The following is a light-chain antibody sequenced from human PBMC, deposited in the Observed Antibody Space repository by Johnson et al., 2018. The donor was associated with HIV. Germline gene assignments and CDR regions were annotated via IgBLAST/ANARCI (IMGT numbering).Light chain of an antibody. J-gene: IGLJ1*01. Sequence: QSVLTQPPSVSAAPGQKVTISCSGSSSNIGNNYVSWYQQLPGTAPKLLIYDNHKRPSRIPDRFSGSKSGPSATLGITGLQTGDEADYYCGTWDTSLSAHYVFGSGTKVIVL. CDR2: DNH. V-gene: IGLV1-51*01. CDR3: GTWDTSLSAHYV. CDR1: SSNIGNNY.